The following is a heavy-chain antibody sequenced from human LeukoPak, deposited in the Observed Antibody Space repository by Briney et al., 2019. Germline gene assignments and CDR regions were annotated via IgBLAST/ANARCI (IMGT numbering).Heavy chain of an antibody. CDR1: GYSFTNYW. J-gene: IGHJ2*01. CDR3: ARQNRDKAISLDL. V-gene: IGHV5-10-1*01. CDR2: IDPSDSQT. D-gene: IGHD5-24*01. Sequence: GESLKISFEASGYSFTNYWISWVRPMPGRGLDWMARIDPSDSQTNYNPAFRGHVTVSIDKSITTAYLQWSSLEASDTAIYYCARQNRDKAISLDLWGRGTMVTVSS.